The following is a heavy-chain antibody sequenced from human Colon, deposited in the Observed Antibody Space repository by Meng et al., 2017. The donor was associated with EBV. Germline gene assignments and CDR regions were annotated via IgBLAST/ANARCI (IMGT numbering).Heavy chain of an antibody. D-gene: IGHD1-26*01. CDR3: ARGKQDAWELLAY. CDR1: GVSISSNIR. Sequence: VQLPWSGPGLVKPSGTLSPSCGVSGVSISSNIRWTWVRQPPGKGLEWIGDIDDSGSTNYNPSLNSRISISLDKSKNHFSLKVNSVTAADTAVYYCARGKQDAWELLAYWGQGALVTVSS. V-gene: IGHV4-4*02. CDR2: IDDSGST. J-gene: IGHJ4*02.